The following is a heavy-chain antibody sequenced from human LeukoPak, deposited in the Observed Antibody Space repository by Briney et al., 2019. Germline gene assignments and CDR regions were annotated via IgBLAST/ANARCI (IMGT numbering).Heavy chain of an antibody. CDR2: IYYSGST. CDR1: GGSISSSSCY. J-gene: IGHJ4*02. Sequence: SETLSLTCIVSGGSISSSSCYWGWIRQPPGKGLEWIGSIYYSGSTYYNPSLKSRVTISVDTSNNQFSLKVRSVTAADTAVYYCARRPINYRAFDYWGQGTLVTVS. CDR3: ARRPINYRAFDY. V-gene: IGHV4-39*01. D-gene: IGHD5-12*01.